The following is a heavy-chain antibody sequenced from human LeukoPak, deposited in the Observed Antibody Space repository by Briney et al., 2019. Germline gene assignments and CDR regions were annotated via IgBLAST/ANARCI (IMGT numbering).Heavy chain of an antibody. CDR2: ISYDGSSK. CDR1: GFTFSTYA. D-gene: IGHD6-13*01. CDR3: ARDQSSSWNFEALDT. J-gene: IGHJ3*02. Sequence: GGSLRLSCASSGFTFSTYAMHWVRQAPGKGLEWVAVISYDGSSKYYADSVKGRFTISRDNSKNTLYLQMNSLRAEDTALYYCARDQSSSWNFEALDTWGQGTMVTVSS. V-gene: IGHV3-30*04.